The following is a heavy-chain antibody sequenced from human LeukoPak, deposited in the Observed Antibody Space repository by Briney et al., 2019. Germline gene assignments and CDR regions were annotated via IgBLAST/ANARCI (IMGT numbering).Heavy chain of an antibody. CDR1: GFTFDDYT. CDR2: ISWDGGST. D-gene: IGHD3-3*01. Sequence: GGSLRLSCAASGFTFDDYTMHWVRQAPGKGLEWVSLISWDGGSTYYADSVKGRFTISRDNSKNSLYLQMNSLRTEDTALYYCAKSITIFGVVITNGMDVWGQGTTVTVSS. J-gene: IGHJ6*02. CDR3: AKSITIFGVVITNGMDV. V-gene: IGHV3-43*01.